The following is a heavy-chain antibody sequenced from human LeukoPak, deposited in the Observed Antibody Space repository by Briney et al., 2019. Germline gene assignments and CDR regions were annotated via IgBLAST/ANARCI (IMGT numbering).Heavy chain of an antibody. CDR2: INPNSGGT. D-gene: IGHD3-16*02. J-gene: IGHJ3*02. Sequence: ASVKVSCKASGYTFTGYYMHWVRQAPGQGLEWMGWINPNSGGTNYAQKFQGRVTMTRDTSISTAYMELSRLRSDDTAVYYCAREIGDYVWGSYRYGGAFDIWGQGTMVTVSS. CDR1: GYTFTGYY. V-gene: IGHV1-2*02. CDR3: AREIGDYVWGSYRYGGAFDI.